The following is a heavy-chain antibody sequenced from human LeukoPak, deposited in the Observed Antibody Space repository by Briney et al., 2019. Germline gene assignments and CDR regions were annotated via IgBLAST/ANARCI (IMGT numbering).Heavy chain of an antibody. V-gene: IGHV3-21*01. CDR3: ARDRLYDFWSGYSWGFRYYGMDV. D-gene: IGHD3-3*01. CDR1: GFTFSSYS. J-gene: IGHJ6*02. Sequence: GGSLRLSCAASGFTFSSYSMNWVRQAPGKGLEWVSSISSSSSYIYYADSVKGRFTISRDNAKNSLYLQMNSLRAEDTAVYYCARDRLYDFWSGYSWGFRYYGMDVWGQGTTVTVSS. CDR2: ISSSSSYI.